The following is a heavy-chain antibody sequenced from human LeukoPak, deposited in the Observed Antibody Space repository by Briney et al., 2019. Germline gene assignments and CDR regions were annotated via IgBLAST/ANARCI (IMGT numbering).Heavy chain of an antibody. J-gene: IGHJ4*02. D-gene: IGHD4-17*01. Sequence: KTSGTLSLTCTVSGGSISSSSYYWGWIRQPPGKGLEWIGSIYYSGSTYYNPSLKSRVTISVDTSKNQFSLKLSSVTAADTAVYYCARVASYDYGDYVLDYWGQGTLVTVSS. CDR2: IYYSGST. V-gene: IGHV4-39*07. CDR3: ARVASYDYGDYVLDY. CDR1: GGSISSSSYY.